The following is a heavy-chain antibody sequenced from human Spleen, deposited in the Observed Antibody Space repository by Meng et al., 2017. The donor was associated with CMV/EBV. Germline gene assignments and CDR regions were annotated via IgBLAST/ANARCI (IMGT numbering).Heavy chain of an antibody. CDR3: ARGFYFDY. CDR1: GYSISSDYY. Sequence: GSLRLSCTVSGYSISSDYYWGWIRQPPGKGLEWIGEINHSGSTNYNPSLKSRVTISVDTSKNQFSLKLSSVTAADTAVYYCARGFYFDYWGQGTLVTVSS. CDR2: INHSGST. J-gene: IGHJ4*02. V-gene: IGHV4-38-2*02.